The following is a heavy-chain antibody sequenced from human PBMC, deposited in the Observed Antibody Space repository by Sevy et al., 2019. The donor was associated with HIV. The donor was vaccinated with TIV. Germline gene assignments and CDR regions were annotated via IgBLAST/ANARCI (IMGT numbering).Heavy chain of an antibody. CDR3: YNWNYGWFDP. J-gene: IGHJ5*02. CDR2: IKSKTDDGTT. D-gene: IGHD1-1*01. Sequence: GGSLRLSCAASGFTFSNAWMSWVRQAPGKGLEWVGRIKSKTDDGTTDYAAPVKGRFTISRDDSKNTLYLQMNSLKTEDTAVYYCYNWNYGWFDPWGQGTLVTVSS. CDR1: GFTFSNAW. V-gene: IGHV3-15*01.